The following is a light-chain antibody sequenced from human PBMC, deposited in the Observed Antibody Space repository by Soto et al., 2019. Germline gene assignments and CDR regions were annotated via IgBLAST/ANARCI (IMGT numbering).Light chain of an antibody. CDR3: QQHGGPPLT. CDR1: QSVSRGY. V-gene: IGKV3-20*01. CDR2: DTS. J-gene: IGKJ5*01. Sequence: EIVLTQSPGTLSLSPGERATLSCRASQSVSRGYLAWYQQKPGQAPRLLIRDTSTRAAGIPARFSGSGSGTDFTLTISTVEPEDFALYYCQQHGGPPLTFGQGTRLEL.